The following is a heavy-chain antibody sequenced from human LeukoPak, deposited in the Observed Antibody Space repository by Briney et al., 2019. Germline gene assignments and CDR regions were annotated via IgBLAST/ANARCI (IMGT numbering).Heavy chain of an antibody. V-gene: IGHV1-2*06. CDR3: ARCDSSSSAALWY. Sequence: GASVKVSCKASGYTFTGYYMHWVRQAPGQGLEWMGRINPNSGGTNYAQKFQGRVTMTRDTSISTAYMELSRLRSDDTAVYYCARCDSSSSAALWYWGQGTLVTVSS. D-gene: IGHD6-6*01. CDR2: INPNSGGT. J-gene: IGHJ4*02. CDR1: GYTFTGYY.